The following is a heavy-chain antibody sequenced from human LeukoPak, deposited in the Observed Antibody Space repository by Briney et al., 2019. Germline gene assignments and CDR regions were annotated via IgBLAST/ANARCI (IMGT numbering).Heavy chain of an antibody. CDR3: TTSPASDGFNI. Sequence: GGSLRLSCAASGFTFSNAWMSWVRQAPGKGLEWVGHIKSKTDGGTADSAAPVKGRFTISRDDSKTTLYLQTNSLKTEDTAVYYCTTSPASDGFNIWGQGTMVTVSS. V-gene: IGHV3-15*01. CDR2: IKSKTDGGTA. J-gene: IGHJ3*02. CDR1: GFTFSNAW.